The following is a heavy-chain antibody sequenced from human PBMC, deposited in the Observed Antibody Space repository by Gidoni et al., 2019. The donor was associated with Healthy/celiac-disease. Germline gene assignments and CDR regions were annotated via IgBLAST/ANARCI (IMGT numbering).Heavy chain of an antibody. V-gene: IGHV3-21*01. CDR2: ISSSSSDI. J-gene: IGHJ6*02. Sequence: EVQLVESGGGLVTPVGSLRLSCASSGFTFSRYSMTCVLQAPGKGLEWVSPISSSSSDIYYEYSVKGRFTISRDNAKNSLYRKMNSLRAEDTAVYYCARDLEVDFWSGYPNYYYYYGMDGWGQGTTVTVSS. CDR1: GFTFSRYS. D-gene: IGHD3-3*01. CDR3: ARDLEVDFWSGYPNYYYYYGMDG.